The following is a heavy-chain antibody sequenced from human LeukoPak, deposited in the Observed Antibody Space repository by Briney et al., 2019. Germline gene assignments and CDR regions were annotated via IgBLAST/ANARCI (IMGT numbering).Heavy chain of an antibody. D-gene: IGHD1-1*01. V-gene: IGHV1-69*02. CDR2: IIPILGIA. CDR1: GGTFSSYT. J-gene: IGHJ4*02. Sequence: SVKVSCKASGGTFSSYTISWVRQAPGQGLEWMGRIIPILGIANYAQKFQGRVTITADKSASTAYMELSSLRSEDTAVYYCARGQSGWKEFDYWGQGTLVTVSP. CDR3: ARGQSGWKEFDY.